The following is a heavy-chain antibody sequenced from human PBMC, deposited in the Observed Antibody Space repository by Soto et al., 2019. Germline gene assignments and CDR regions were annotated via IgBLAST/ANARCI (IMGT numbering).Heavy chain of an antibody. D-gene: IGHD4-17*01. V-gene: IGHV1-46*01. CDR1: GYTFTSYY. Sequence: ASVNVSCKASGYTFTSYYVHWVRQAPGQGLEWMGIINPSGGSTSYAQKFQGRVTMTRDTSTSTVYMELSSLRSEDTAVYYCARDLHEAAVTNYILEYWGKGTLVSVSS. CDR2: INPSGGST. J-gene: IGHJ4*02. CDR3: ARDLHEAAVTNYILEY.